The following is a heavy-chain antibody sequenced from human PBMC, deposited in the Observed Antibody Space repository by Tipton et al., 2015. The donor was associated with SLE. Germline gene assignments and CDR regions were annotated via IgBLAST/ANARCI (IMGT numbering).Heavy chain of an antibody. V-gene: IGHV4-4*07. CDR3: ARDSAVNFWYFDL. CDR2: FSTTGST. Sequence: PGLVKPSETLSLTCSVSGSIDHYYWSWIRQPAGKGLEWIGRFSTTGSTNYNPSLKSRVTVSVATSKNQFSLRLTSVTAADTAMYYCARDSAVNFWYFDLWGRGTLVTVSS. J-gene: IGHJ2*01. CDR1: GSIDHYY.